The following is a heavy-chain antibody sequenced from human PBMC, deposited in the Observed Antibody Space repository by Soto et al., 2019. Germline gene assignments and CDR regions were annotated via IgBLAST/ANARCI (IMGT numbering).Heavy chain of an antibody. V-gene: IGHV3-23*01. J-gene: IGHJ2*01. CDR2: INGVGGRT. CDR3: AKDFLDIASTSWYFDL. CDR1: GFIFSNFA. Sequence: VGSLRLSCAASGFIFSNFAMSWVRQAPGKGLEWVSAINGVGGRTFYSDSVRGRFTISRDNSKNRLYLQMNSLRAEDTAEYFYAKDFLDIASTSWYFDLWGRGTLVTVSS. D-gene: IGHD5-12*01.